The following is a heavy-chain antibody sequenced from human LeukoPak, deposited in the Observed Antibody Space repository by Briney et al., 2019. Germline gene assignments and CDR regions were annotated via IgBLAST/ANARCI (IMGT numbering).Heavy chain of an antibody. CDR1: GGTFSSYA. J-gene: IGHJ6*03. D-gene: IGHD6-19*01. CDR3: AIGREYSSGWYSQGGYYYMDV. CDR2: IIPIFGTA. V-gene: IGHV1-69*13. Sequence: ASVKVSCKASGGTFSSYAISWVRQAPGQGLEWMGGIIPIFGTANYAQKFQGRVTITADESTSTAYMELSSLRSEDMAVYYCAIGREYSSGWYSQGGYYYMDVWGKGTTVTVSS.